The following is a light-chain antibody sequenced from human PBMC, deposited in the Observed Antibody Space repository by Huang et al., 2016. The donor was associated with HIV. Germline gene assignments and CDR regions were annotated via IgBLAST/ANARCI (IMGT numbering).Light chain of an antibody. V-gene: IGKV3-20*01. Sequence: EIVLTQSPGTLSLSPGERATLSCRASQSVTSNYLDWYQQRRGQAPRLLIYSASSRATGIPSRFNGSESGTDFTLTISRLEPEDFAVYYCQQYTTSPPLTFGGGTRVEIK. CDR1: QSVTSNY. J-gene: IGKJ4*01. CDR3: QQYTTSPPLT. CDR2: SAS.